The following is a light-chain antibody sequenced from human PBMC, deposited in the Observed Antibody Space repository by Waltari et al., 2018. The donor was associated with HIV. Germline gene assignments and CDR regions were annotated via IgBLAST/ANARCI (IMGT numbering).Light chain of an antibody. CDR2: GAS. V-gene: IGKV1-39*01. J-gene: IGKJ2*01. CDR3: QQSYGTPRT. Sequence: DIQMTQSPSSLSASVGDRVTITCRASQTISSYLNWYQQKPGKAPMLLIYGASTLHSGVPSRFSGSGSGTDFTLTISSLQPEDFATYYCQQSYGTPRTFGQGTKLEIK. CDR1: QTISSY.